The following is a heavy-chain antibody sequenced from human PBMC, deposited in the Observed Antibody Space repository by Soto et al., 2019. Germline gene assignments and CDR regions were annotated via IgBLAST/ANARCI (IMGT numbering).Heavy chain of an antibody. D-gene: IGHD6-13*01. V-gene: IGHV3-7*01. CDR2: IKQDGSEK. J-gene: IGHJ4*02. CDR1: GFTFSSYW. Sequence: GSLILSCVVSGFTFSSYWMNWVRQAPGKGLEWVANIKQDGSEKYYVDSAKGRFTISRDNAKNSLYLQMNSLSAEDTAIYYCATSRTFDYWGQGTLVTVSS. CDR3: ATSRTFDY.